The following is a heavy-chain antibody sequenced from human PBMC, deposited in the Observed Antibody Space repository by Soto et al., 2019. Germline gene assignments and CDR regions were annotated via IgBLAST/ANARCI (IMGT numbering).Heavy chain of an antibody. D-gene: IGHD3-22*01. CDR3: TSDHPYYYDSSGYRRFDY. CDR2: IRSKAYGGTT. V-gene: IGHV3-49*03. J-gene: IGHJ4*02. Sequence: GGSLRLSCTASGFTFGDYAMSWFRQAPGKGLGWVGFIRSKAYGGTTEYAASVKGRFTISRDDSKSIAYLQMNSLKTEDTAVYYCTSDHPYYYDSSGYRRFDYWGQGTLVTVSS. CDR1: GFTFGDYA.